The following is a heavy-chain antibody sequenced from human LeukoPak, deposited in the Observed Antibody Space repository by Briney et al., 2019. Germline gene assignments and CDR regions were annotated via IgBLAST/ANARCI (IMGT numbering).Heavy chain of an antibody. CDR3: ARGEEADY. V-gene: IGHV3-9*01. Sequence: GGSLRLSCAASGFTFDDYAMHWVRQAPGKGLEWVSGISWNSGSIGYADSVKGRFTISRDNAKNSLYLQMNSLRAEDTALYYCARGEEADYWGQGTLVTVSS. CDR2: ISWNSGSI. D-gene: IGHD3-16*01. J-gene: IGHJ4*02. CDR1: GFTFDDYA.